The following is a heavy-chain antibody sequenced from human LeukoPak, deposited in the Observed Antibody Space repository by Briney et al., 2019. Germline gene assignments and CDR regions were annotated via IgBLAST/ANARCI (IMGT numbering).Heavy chain of an antibody. CDR3: ARAGYGGNPYYFDY. J-gene: IGHJ4*02. V-gene: IGHV4-59*01. D-gene: IGHD4-23*01. CDR1: GGSISSYY. CDR2: IYYSGST. Sequence: SETLSLTRTVSGGSISSYYWSWIRQPPGKGLEWIGYIYYSGSTNYNPSLKSRVTISVDTSKNQFSLKLSSVTAADTAMYYCARAGYGGNPYYFDYWGQGTLVTVSS.